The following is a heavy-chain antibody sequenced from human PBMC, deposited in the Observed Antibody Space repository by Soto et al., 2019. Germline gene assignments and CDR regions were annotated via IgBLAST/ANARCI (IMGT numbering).Heavy chain of an antibody. CDR1: GFTFSSYA. D-gene: IGHD6-19*01. CDR2: MSGSGGST. Sequence: EVQLLESGGGLVQPGGSLRLSCAASGFTFSSYAMSWVRQAPGKGLEWVSVMSGSGGSTYYADYGKGRCTISRDNSKNTLYRQMNSLRAEDTAVYYCAKEGGSSGLNIVPNNWFDPWGQGTLVTVSS. CDR3: AKEGGSSGLNIVPNNWFDP. J-gene: IGHJ5*02. V-gene: IGHV3-23*01.